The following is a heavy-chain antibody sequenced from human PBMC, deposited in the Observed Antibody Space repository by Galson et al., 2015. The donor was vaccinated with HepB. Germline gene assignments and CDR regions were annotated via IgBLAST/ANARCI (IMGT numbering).Heavy chain of an antibody. V-gene: IGHV3-21*01. CDR1: GFTFTSYS. CDR2: ISSGSNYI. J-gene: IGHJ6*02. Sequence: LRLSCAASGFTFTSYSTNWVRQAPGKGLEWVSSISSGSNYIYYADSVKGRFTISRDNAKNSLYLQMNSLRAEDTALYYCARDPLGYCISTSCLGYYYYGLDVWGQGTTATVSS. D-gene: IGHD2-2*03. CDR3: ARDPLGYCISTSCLGYYYYGLDV.